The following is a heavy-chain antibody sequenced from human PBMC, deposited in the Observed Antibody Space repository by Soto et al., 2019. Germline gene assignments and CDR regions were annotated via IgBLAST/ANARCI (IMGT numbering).Heavy chain of an antibody. V-gene: IGHV3-23*01. Sequence: EVQLLESGGGLVPPGGSLRLSCAASGFTFSSYVMYWVRQAPGKGLEWISAISGSGDNTYYADSVKGRFAISRDNSKNTLHLQMNSLRADDTAVYYCAKLGVRMAAAGIGYWGQGTLVTVSS. J-gene: IGHJ4*02. D-gene: IGHD6-13*01. CDR2: ISGSGDNT. CDR3: AKLGVRMAAAGIGY. CDR1: GFTFSSYV.